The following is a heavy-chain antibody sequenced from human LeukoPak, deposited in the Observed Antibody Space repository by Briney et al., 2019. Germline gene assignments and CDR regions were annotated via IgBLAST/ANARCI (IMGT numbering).Heavy chain of an antibody. CDR1: GVSLSSGGYY. D-gene: IGHD6-13*01. CDR2: IYNSGST. CDR3: AMFSSSWINAFDI. J-gene: IGHJ3*02. Sequence: SETLSLTCTVSGVSLSSGGYYWSWIRQHPGKGLEWIGYIYNSGSTYYNPSLKSRVTISVDTSKNQFSLKLSSVTAADTAVYYCAMFSSSWINAFDIWGQGTMVTVSS. V-gene: IGHV4-31*03.